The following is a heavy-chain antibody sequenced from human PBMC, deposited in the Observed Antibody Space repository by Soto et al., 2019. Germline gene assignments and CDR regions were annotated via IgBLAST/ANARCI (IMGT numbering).Heavy chain of an antibody. CDR1: GYTFTSYY. J-gene: IGHJ4*02. Sequence: QVQLVQSGAEVKKPGASVKVSCKASGYTFTSYYMHWVRQAPGQGLEWMGIINPSGGSTSYAQKCQGRVTMTRDTSTSTVYMELSSLRSEDTAVYYCAKGGGVVVPAALFDYWGQGTLVTVSS. V-gene: IGHV1-46*03. CDR2: INPSGGST. CDR3: AKGGGVVVPAALFDY. D-gene: IGHD2-2*01.